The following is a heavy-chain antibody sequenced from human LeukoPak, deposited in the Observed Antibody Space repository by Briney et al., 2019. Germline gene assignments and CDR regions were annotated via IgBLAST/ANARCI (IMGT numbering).Heavy chain of an antibody. Sequence: SETLSLTCTVSGGSISSNYWCWIRQPPGKGLEWIGNIYYSGTTYCSPSLKSRVTISVDTSKNQFSLRLNSVTAADTAVYYCATIDDSSGYYYFAYWGQGTLVTVSS. D-gene: IGHD3-22*01. CDR2: IYYSGTT. V-gene: IGHV4-39*01. CDR3: ATIDDSSGYYYFAY. CDR1: GGSISSNY. J-gene: IGHJ4*02.